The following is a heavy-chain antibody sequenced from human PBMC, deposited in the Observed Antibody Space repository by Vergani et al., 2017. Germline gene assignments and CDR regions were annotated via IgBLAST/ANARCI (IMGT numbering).Heavy chain of an antibody. CDR2: IYYSGST. Sequence: QVQLQESGPGLVKPSETLSLTCTVSGGSVSSGSYYWSWIRQPAGKGLEWIGYIYYSGSTNYNPSLKSRVTIAVDTSKNQFSLKLSSVTAADTAVYYCARDPGMVRGVIITPWGAFDIWGQGTMVTVSS. V-gene: IGHV4-61*10. D-gene: IGHD3-10*01. J-gene: IGHJ3*02. CDR3: ARDPGMVRGVIITPWGAFDI. CDR1: GGSVSSGSYY.